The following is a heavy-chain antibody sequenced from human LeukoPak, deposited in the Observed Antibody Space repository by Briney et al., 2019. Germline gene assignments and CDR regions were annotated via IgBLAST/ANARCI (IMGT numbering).Heavy chain of an antibody. Sequence: GGSLRPSCAASGFTFSNAWMSWVRQAPGKGLEWVGRIKSKTDGGTTDYAAPVKGRFTISRDDSKNTLYLQMNSLKTEDTAVYYCTTDLAGAAAGYYYYYMDVWGKGTTVTVSS. CDR1: GFTFSNAW. J-gene: IGHJ6*03. CDR2: IKSKTDGGTT. CDR3: TTDLAGAAAGYYYYYMDV. D-gene: IGHD6-13*01. V-gene: IGHV3-15*01.